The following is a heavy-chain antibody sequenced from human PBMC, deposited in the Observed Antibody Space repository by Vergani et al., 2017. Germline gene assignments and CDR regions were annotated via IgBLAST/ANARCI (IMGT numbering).Heavy chain of an antibody. V-gene: IGHV3-30*04. Sequence: QVQLVESGGGVVQPGRSLRLSCAASGFTFSSYAMHWVRQAPGKGLEWVAVISYDGSNKYYADSVKGRFTISRDNSKNTLYLQMNSLRAEDTAVYYCARPLRYSSGWRRNGFDPWGQGTLVTVSS. CDR1: GFTFSSYA. CDR2: ISYDGSNK. CDR3: ARPLRYSSGWRRNGFDP. D-gene: IGHD6-19*01. J-gene: IGHJ5*02.